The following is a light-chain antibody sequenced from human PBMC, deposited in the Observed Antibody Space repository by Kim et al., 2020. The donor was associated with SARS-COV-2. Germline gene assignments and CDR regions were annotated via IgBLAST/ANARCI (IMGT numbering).Light chain of an antibody. CDR1: QNVRSGY. CDR2: DAS. Sequence: SPGEGATLSCRASQNVRSGYLSWYQQKPGQAPRLLIYDASSRATGIPDRFSGSGSGTDFTLTISRLEPEDFAVYYCQQYTGSPITFGQGTRLEIK. V-gene: IGKV3-20*01. J-gene: IGKJ5*01. CDR3: QQYTGSPIT.